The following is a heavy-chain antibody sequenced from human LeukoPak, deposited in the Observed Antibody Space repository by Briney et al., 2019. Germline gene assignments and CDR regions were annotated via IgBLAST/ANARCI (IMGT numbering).Heavy chain of an antibody. J-gene: IGHJ6*02. CDR3: ARGAVNYGMDV. V-gene: IGHV3-13*01. CDR2: IGAADDT. D-gene: IGHD4-11*01. CDR1: GFTFSSYD. Sequence: GGSLRLSCAASGFTFSSYDMHWVRQATGKGLEWVSAIGAADDTYYPGSVKGRFTISRENAKNSLYLQMNSLRAGDTAVYYCARGAVNYGMDVWGQGTTVTVSS.